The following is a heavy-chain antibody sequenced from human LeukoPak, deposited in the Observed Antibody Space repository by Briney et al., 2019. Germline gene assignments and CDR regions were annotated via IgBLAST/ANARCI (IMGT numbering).Heavy chain of an antibody. CDR3: ARDTLTTVVTGAFDI. V-gene: IGHV3-21*01. CDR1: GFTFSSYS. J-gene: IGHJ3*02. CDR2: ISSSSSYI. Sequence: TGGSLRLSCTASGFTFSSYSMNWVRQAPGKGLEWVSSISSSSSYIYYADSVKGRFTISRDNAKNSLYLQMNSLRAEDTAVYYCARDTLTTVVTGAFDIWGQGTMVTVSS. D-gene: IGHD4-23*01.